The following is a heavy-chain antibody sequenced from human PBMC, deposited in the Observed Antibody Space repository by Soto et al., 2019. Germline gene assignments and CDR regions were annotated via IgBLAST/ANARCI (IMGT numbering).Heavy chain of an antibody. CDR2: VSSSGSTI. V-gene: IGHV3-11*01. Sequence: AGGSLRLSCAASGFTFSDYYMSWIRQAPGKGLEWVSYVSSSGSTIYYADSVKGRFTISRDNAKNSLYLQMNSLRAEDTAVYYCARAEDYYDSSGYLAFDISGQGTMVTV. D-gene: IGHD3-22*01. CDR3: ARAEDYYDSSGYLAFDI. J-gene: IGHJ3*02. CDR1: GFTFSDYY.